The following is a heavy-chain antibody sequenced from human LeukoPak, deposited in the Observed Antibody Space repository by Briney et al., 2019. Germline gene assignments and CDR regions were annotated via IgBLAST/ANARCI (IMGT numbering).Heavy chain of an antibody. V-gene: IGHV3-30*04. J-gene: IGHJ3*02. Sequence: GGSLRLSCAASGFTFSSYAMHWVRQAPGKGLEWEAVISYDGSNKYYADSVKGRFTISRDNSKNTLYLQMNSLRAEDTAVYYCARGGVSDAFDIWGQGTMVTVSS. CDR2: ISYDGSNK. CDR1: GFTFSSYA. CDR3: ARGGVSDAFDI. D-gene: IGHD6-25*01.